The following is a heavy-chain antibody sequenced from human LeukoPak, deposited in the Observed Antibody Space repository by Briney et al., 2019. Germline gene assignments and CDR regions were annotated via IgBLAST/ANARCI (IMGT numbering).Heavy chain of an antibody. J-gene: IGHJ4*02. CDR2: INHSGST. CDR1: GGSFSGYY. Sequence: SETLSLTCAVYGGSFSGYYWSWIRQPPGKGLEWIGEINHSGSTNYNPSLKSRVTISVDTSKNQFSLKLSSVTAADTAVYYCARGPPSYDKGSDFDYWGQGTLVTVSS. D-gene: IGHD3-22*01. V-gene: IGHV4-34*01. CDR3: ARGPPSYDKGSDFDY.